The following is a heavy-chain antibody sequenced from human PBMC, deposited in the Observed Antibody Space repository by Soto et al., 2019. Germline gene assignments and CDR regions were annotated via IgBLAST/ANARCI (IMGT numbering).Heavy chain of an antibody. D-gene: IGHD6-19*01. V-gene: IGHV4-38-2*01. CDR3: ARDQAVAGIDTAWAFDI. CDR1: GDSISSGYY. J-gene: IGHJ3*02. CDR2: IYHTGTT. Sequence: SETLSLTCAVSGDSISSGYYWAWIRLPPGKGLEWIASIYHTGTTYYNPSLTNRVTISVDTSKNQFSLKLSSVTAADTAVYYCARDQAVAGIDTAWAFDIWGQGTMVTVSS.